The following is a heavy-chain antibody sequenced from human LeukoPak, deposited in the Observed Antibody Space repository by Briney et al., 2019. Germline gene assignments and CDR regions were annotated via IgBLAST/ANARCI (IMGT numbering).Heavy chain of an antibody. CDR1: GNTFTNYD. CDR2: MNPNTGNA. J-gene: IGHJ3*02. CDR3: ARCTGGDCGGAFDI. V-gene: IGHV1-8*01. D-gene: IGHD2-21*02. Sequence: ASVKVSCKTSGNTFTNYDINWLRQATGQGLEWMGWMNPNTGNADSAQKFQGRVTMTRNISISTAYMELSSLRFEDTDVYYCARCTGGDCGGAFDIWGQGTMVTVSS.